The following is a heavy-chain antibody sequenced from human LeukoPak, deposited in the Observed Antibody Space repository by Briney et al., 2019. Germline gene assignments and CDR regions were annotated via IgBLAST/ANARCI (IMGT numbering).Heavy chain of an antibody. V-gene: IGHV3-30-3*01. J-gene: IGHJ6*02. CDR1: GFTFSSFA. CDR3: ARSPYYGMDV. CDR2: ISYDGSNK. Sequence: GGSLRLSCVASGFTFSSFAMHWVRQAPGKGLEWVAVISYDGSNKYYADSVKGRFTISRDNSKNTLYLQMNSLRAEDTAVYYCARSPYYGMDVWGQGTTVTVSS.